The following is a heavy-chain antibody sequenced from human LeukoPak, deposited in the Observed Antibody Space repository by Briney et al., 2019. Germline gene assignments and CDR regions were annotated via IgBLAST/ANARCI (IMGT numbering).Heavy chain of an antibody. D-gene: IGHD6-13*01. CDR1: GYTFTSYY. V-gene: IGHV1-2*02. CDR2: INPNSGGT. CDR3: ARGIAAAGTVDGAFDS. J-gene: IGHJ3*02. Sequence: ASVKVSCKASGYTFTSYYMHWVRQAPGQGLEWMGRINPNSGGTNYAQKFQGRVTMTRDTSISTAYMELSRLRSDDTAVYYCARGIAAAGTVDGAFDSWGQGTMVTVSS.